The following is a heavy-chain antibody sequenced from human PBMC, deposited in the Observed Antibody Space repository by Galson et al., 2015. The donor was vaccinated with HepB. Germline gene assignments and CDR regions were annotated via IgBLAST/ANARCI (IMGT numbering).Heavy chain of an antibody. J-gene: IGHJ4*02. CDR3: ARDFEAGYCSGGSCSPVDY. CDR1: GFTLSDYW. D-gene: IGHD2-15*01. Sequence: SLRLSCAASGFTLSDYWMTWVRQAPGKGLEWVATIKPDEGEKFYVDSVKGRFTISRDDSKNTLYLQMNSLRAEDTAVYYCARDFEAGYCSGGSCSPVDYWGQGTLVTVSS. V-gene: IGHV3-7*01. CDR2: IKPDEGEK.